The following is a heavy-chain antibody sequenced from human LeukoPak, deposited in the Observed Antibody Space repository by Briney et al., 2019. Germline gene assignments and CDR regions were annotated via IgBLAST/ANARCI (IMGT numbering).Heavy chain of an antibody. D-gene: IGHD6-19*01. Sequence: GGSLRLSCAASGFTFSSYGMHWVRQAPGKGLEWVSSISSSSTYIYYADSVKGRFTISRDNAKNSLHLQMNSLRAEDTAVYYCAREEIAVNWFDPWGQGTLVTVSS. CDR1: GFTFSSYG. V-gene: IGHV3-21*01. CDR3: AREEIAVNWFDP. J-gene: IGHJ5*02. CDR2: ISSSSTYI.